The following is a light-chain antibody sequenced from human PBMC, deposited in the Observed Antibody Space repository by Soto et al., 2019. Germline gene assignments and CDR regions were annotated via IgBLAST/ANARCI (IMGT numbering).Light chain of an antibody. CDR3: LQATQFPSP. CDR2: RIS. V-gene: IGKV2-24*01. CDR1: QSLVHGNGNTY. Sequence: DIVMTQTPLSSPVTLGQPASISCRSSQSLVHGNGNTYLYWFHHRPGQPPRLLIYRISNRFSGVPDRFSGSGAGTDFTLEISRVEPEEAGVYYCLQATQFPSPFGQGTKVEIQ. J-gene: IGKJ1*01.